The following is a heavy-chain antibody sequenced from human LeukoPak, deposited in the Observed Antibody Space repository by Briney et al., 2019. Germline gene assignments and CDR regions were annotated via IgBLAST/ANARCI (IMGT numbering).Heavy chain of an antibody. CDR2: IYHSGST. Sequence: GSLRLSCAASGFTFSSYGMHWVRQPPGKGLEWIGEIYHSGSTNYNPSLKSRVTISVDKSKNQFSLKLSSVTAADTAVYYCARESPDILTGYYAFDIWGQGTMVTVSS. D-gene: IGHD3-9*01. V-gene: IGHV4-4*02. CDR3: ARESPDILTGYYAFDI. J-gene: IGHJ3*02. CDR1: GFTFSSYG.